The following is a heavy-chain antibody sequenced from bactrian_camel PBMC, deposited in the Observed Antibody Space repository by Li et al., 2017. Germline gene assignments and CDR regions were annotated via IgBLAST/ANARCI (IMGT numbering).Heavy chain of an antibody. CDR2: IDSGGGRT. J-gene: IGHJ6*01. CDR1: GFTFSSYA. V-gene: IGHV3S40*01. D-gene: IGHD4*01. CDR3: AIYQYDCFRY. Sequence: DVQLVESGGGLVQFGGSLRLSCAASGFTFSSYAMNWVRQAPGKGLEWVTSIDSGGGRTFYADSVKGRFTVSRDSAKATVYLQMNSLKTEDTAVYYCAIYQYDCFRYWGRGTQVTVS.